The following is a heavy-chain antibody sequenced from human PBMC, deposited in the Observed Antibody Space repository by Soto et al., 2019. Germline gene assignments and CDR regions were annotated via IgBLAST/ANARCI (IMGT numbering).Heavy chain of an antibody. CDR2: IIPIFGTA. J-gene: IGHJ4*02. Sequence: SVKVSCKASGGTFSSYAISWVRQAPGQGLEWMGGIIPIFGTANYAQKFQGRVTITADESTSTAYMELSSLRSEDTAVYYCARGKRKEVATAYDYWGQGTLVTVS. CDR3: ARGKRKEVATAYDY. D-gene: IGHD5-18*01. CDR1: GGTFSSYA. V-gene: IGHV1-69*13.